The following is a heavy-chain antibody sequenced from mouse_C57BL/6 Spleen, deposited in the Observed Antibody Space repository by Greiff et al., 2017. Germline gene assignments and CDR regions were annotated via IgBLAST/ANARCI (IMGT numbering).Heavy chain of an antibody. D-gene: IGHD1-1*01. CDR1: GFSLTSYG. J-gene: IGHJ4*01. CDR2: IWSGGST. V-gene: IGHV2-2*01. CDR3: ARTRYYYGSYYYAMDY. Sequence: VKLMESGPGLVQPSQSLSITCTVSGFSLTSYGVHWVRQSPGKGLEWLGVIWSGGSTDYNAAFISRLSISKDNSKSQVFFKMNSLQADDTAIYYCARTRYYYGSYYYAMDYWGQGTSVTVSS.